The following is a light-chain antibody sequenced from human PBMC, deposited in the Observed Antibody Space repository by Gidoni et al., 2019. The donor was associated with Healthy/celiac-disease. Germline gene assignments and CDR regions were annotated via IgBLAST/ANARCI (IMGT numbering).Light chain of an antibody. CDR1: QSISSY. Sequence: IQMTQSPSSLPASVGDRVTITCRASQSISSYLNWYQQKPGKAPKLLIYAASSLQSGVPARFSGSGSGTDFTLTISSLQPEDFATYYCQQSYSTPRTFGQGTKLEIK. CDR3: QQSYSTPRT. J-gene: IGKJ2*01. V-gene: IGKV1-39*01. CDR2: AAS.